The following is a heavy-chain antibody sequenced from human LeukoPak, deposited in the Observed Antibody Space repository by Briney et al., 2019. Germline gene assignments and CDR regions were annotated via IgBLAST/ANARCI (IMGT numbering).Heavy chain of an antibody. CDR3: ARQLRYEWDPFDY. CDR2: IYTSGST. D-gene: IGHD1-26*01. J-gene: IGHJ4*02. Sequence: SETLSLTCTVSGGSISSYYWSWIRQPPGKGLEWIGYIYTSGSTNYNPSLKSRVTISVDTSKNQFSLKLSSVTAADTAVYYCARQLRYEWDPFDYWGQGTLVTVSS. CDR1: GGSISSYY. V-gene: IGHV4-4*09.